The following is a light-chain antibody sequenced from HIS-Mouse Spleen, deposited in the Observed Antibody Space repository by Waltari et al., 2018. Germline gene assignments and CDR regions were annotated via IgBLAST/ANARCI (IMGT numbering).Light chain of an antibody. Sequence: EIVMTQSPATLSVSPGERATLSCRASQSVSSNLAWYQQKPGQAPRLLIYGASTRATGIPARFSGSGSGTEFTLTISSLQSEDFAVYYSQQYNNWPSWTFGQGTKVEIK. CDR3: QQYNNWPSWT. J-gene: IGKJ1*01. CDR2: GAS. CDR1: QSVSSN. V-gene: IGKV3-15*01.